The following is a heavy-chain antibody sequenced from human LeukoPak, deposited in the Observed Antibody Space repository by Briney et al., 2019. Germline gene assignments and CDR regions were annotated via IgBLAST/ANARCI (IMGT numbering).Heavy chain of an antibody. V-gene: IGHV4-59*01. Sequence: PSETLSLTCTVSGGSISSYYWSWIRQPPGKGLEWIGYIYYSGSTNYNPSLKSRVTISVDTSKNQFSLKLSSVTAADTAVYYCARGGPYGSGSYYYYYGMDVWGQGTTVTVSS. CDR3: ARGGPYGSGSYYYYYGMDV. CDR2: IYYSGST. D-gene: IGHD3-10*01. J-gene: IGHJ6*02. CDR1: GGSISSYY.